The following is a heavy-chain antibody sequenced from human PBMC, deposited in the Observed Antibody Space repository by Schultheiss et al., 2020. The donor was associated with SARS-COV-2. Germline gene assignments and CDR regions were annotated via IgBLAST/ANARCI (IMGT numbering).Heavy chain of an antibody. CDR1: GGSFSGYY. CDR3: ARGRAAYYYGMDV. V-gene: IGHV4-34*01. Sequence: SETLSLTCAVYGGSFSGYYWSWIRQPPGKGLEWIGEINHSGSTNYNPSLKSRVTISVDTSKNQFSLKLSSVTAADTAVYYCARGRAAYYYGMDVWGQGTTVTVSS. J-gene: IGHJ6*02. D-gene: IGHD6-13*01. CDR2: INHSGST.